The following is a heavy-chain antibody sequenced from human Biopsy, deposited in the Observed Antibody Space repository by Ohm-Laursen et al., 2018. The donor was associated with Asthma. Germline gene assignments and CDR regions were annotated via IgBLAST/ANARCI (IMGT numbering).Heavy chain of an antibody. J-gene: IGHJ3*02. CDR3: VRDGTDDAFAI. CDR1: GFSFSNFA. CDR2: ISKDASTQ. V-gene: IGHV3-30*01. D-gene: IGHD1-1*01. Sequence: SLRLSCTASGFSFSNFAIHWVRQAPGKGLEWVGVISKDASTQDYADSVKGRFTMARDNSKNTLDLQMNSLREEDTAVYYCVRDGTDDAFAIWGQGTVVTVSS.